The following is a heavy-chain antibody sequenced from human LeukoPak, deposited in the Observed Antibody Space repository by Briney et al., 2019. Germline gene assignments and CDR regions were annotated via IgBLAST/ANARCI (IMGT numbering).Heavy chain of an antibody. D-gene: IGHD6-6*01. CDR2: IIPILGIA. V-gene: IGHV1-69*04. J-gene: IGHJ5*02. CDR3: ARDFGGRIAAPLGRHWFDP. Sequence: ASVKVSCKASGGTFSSYTISWVRQAPGQGLEWMGRIIPILGIANYAQKFQGRVTITADKSTSTAYMELSSLRSEDTAVYYCARDFGGRIAAPLGRHWFDPWGQGTPVTVSS. CDR1: GGTFSSYT.